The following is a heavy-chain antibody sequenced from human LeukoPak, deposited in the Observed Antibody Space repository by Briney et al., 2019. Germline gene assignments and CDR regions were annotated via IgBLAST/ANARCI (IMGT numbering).Heavy chain of an antibody. V-gene: IGHV3-30-3*01. CDR2: ISYDGSNK. Sequence: PGRSLRLSCAASGFTFSSYAMHWVRQAPGKGLEWVAVISYDGSNKYYADSVKGRFTISRDNSKNTLYLQMNSLRAEDTAVYYCARKAQQYFDYWGQGTLVTVSS. CDR3: ARKAQQYFDY. CDR1: GFTFSSYA. D-gene: IGHD6-13*01. J-gene: IGHJ4*02.